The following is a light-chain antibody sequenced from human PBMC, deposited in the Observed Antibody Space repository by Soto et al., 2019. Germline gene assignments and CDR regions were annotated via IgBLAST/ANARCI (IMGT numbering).Light chain of an antibody. CDR2: DVS. J-gene: IGKJ5*01. V-gene: IGKV3-11*01. CDR1: QSVSNY. Sequence: EIVLTQSPATLSLSPGERVTLSCRASQSVSNYLAWYQQKPGQAPRLLIYDVSNRATGISARFSGSGSGTDFTLTISSLEPEDFAVYFCQQRTNWPRVTFGQGTRLEIK. CDR3: QQRTNWPRVT.